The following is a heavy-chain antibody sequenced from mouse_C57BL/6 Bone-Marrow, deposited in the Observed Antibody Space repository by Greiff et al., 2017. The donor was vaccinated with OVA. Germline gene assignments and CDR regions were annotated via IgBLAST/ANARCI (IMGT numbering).Heavy chain of an antibody. D-gene: IGHD1-1*01. CDR3: AREGITTVDY. J-gene: IGHJ2*01. CDR1: GYTFTSYD. Sequence: VQLQQSGPELVTPGASVKLSCKASGYTFTSYDINWVKQRPGQGLGWIGWVYPRDGSTKYNEKFKGKATLTVDTSSSTAYRELHSLTSEDSAVYFGAREGITTVDYWGQGTTLTVSS. CDR2: VYPRDGST. V-gene: IGHV1-85*01.